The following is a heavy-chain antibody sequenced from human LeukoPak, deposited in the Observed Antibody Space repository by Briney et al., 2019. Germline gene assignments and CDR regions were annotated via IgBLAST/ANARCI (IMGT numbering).Heavy chain of an antibody. CDR2: INPNSGGT. CDR1: GYTFTGYY. D-gene: IGHD2-2*01. CDR3: ARGPVVLVPAAIFNWFDR. J-gene: IGHJ5*02. V-gene: IGHV1-2*02. Sequence: APVRVSCKASGYTFTGYYIHWVRQAPGQGLEWMGWINPNSGGTNYAQKFQGRVTMTRDTSISTAYMELSRLRSDDTAVYDCARGPVVLVPAAIFNWFDRWGQGTLVTVSS.